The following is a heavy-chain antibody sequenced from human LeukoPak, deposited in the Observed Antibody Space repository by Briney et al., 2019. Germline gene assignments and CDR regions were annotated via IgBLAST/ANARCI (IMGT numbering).Heavy chain of an antibody. CDR2: ISYDGSNK. V-gene: IGHV3-30*18. Sequence: GRSLRLSCAASGFTFSSYGMHWVRQAPGKGLEWVAVISYDGSNKYYADSVKGRFTISRDNSKNTLYLQMNSLRAEDTAVYYCAKDNGPDSSGYYIDYWGQGTLVTVSS. CDR3: AKDNGPDSSGYYIDY. D-gene: IGHD3-22*01. CDR1: GFTFSSYG. J-gene: IGHJ4*02.